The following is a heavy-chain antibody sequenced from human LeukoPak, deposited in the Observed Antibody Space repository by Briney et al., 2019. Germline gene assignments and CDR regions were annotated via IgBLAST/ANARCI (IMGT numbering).Heavy chain of an antibody. CDR2: IYSGGST. Sequence: PGGSLRLSCAASGFTVSSNYMSWVRQAPGKGLEWVSVIYSGGSTYYADSVKGRFTTSRDNSKNTLYLQMNSLRAEDTAVYYCARSANWGLVLFFDYWGQGTLVTVSS. V-gene: IGHV3-66*01. CDR3: ARSANWGLVLFFDY. D-gene: IGHD7-27*01. CDR1: GFTVSSNY. J-gene: IGHJ4*02.